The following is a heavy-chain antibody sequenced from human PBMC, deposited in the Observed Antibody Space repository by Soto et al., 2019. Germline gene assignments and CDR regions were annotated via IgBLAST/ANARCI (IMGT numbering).Heavy chain of an antibody. CDR3: ARGGITMVRGAYFQH. Sequence: SETLSLTCAVYGGSFSGYYWSWIRQPPGKGLEWIGEINHSGSTNYNPSLKSRVTISVDTSKNQFSLKLSSVTAADTAVYYCARGGITMVRGAYFQHWGQGTLVTVSS. V-gene: IGHV4-34*01. J-gene: IGHJ1*01. CDR2: INHSGST. CDR1: GGSFSGYY. D-gene: IGHD3-10*01.